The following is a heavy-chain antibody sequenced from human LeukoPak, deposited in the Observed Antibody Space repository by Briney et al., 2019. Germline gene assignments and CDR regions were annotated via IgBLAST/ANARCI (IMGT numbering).Heavy chain of an antibody. CDR1: GFTVTTND. CDR2: LYSDGNT. V-gene: IGHV3-53*01. CDR3: ARGVEPLAANTLAY. J-gene: IGHJ4*02. Sequence: GGSLRLSCAASGFTVTTNDMTWVRQAPGKGLEWVSVLYSDGNTKYADSVQGRFTISRDNSKNTLYLEMNSLSPDGTAVYYCARGVEPLAANTLAYWGQGTLVTVSS. D-gene: IGHD1-14*01.